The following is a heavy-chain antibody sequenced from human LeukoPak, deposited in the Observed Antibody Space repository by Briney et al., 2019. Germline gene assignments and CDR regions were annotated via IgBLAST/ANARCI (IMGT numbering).Heavy chain of an antibody. D-gene: IGHD3-22*01. J-gene: IGHJ4*02. V-gene: IGHV4-34*01. CDR2: INHSGST. CDR1: GGSFSGYY. Sequence: PSETLSLTCAVYGGSFSGYYWSWIRQPPGKGLEWIGEINHSGSTNYNPSLKSRVTISVDTSKNQFSLKLSSVTAADTAVYYCARRRIVVVTNFDYWGQGTLVTVSS. CDR3: ARRRIVVVTNFDY.